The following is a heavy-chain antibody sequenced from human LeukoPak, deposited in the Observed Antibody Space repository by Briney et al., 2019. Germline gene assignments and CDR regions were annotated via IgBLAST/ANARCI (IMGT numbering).Heavy chain of an antibody. V-gene: IGHV4-59*08. Sequence: SETLSLTCTVSGGSIGSHYWNWIRQPPGKGLEWIGYIYYSGRTNYNPSLKSRVTIAVDTSKNHFSLKLSSVTAADTAVYYCARLLCLGSCSSTSAPLGWFDPWGQGALVTVSS. CDR3: ARLLCLGSCSSTSAPLGWFDP. CDR1: GGSIGSHY. D-gene: IGHD2-2*01. J-gene: IGHJ5*02. CDR2: IYYSGRT.